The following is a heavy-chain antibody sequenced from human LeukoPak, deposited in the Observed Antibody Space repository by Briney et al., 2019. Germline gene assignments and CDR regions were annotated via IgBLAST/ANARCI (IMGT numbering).Heavy chain of an antibody. CDR2: ISAYNGNT. CDR3: ARVAAAIRTYYYYGMDV. D-gene: IGHD6-13*01. J-gene: IGHJ6*02. Sequence: ASVKVSCKASGYTFTSYGISWVRQAPGQGLEWMGWISAYNGNTNCAQKLQGRVTMTTDTSTSTAYMELRSLRSDDTAVYYCARVAAAIRTYYYYGMDVWGQGTTVTVSS. CDR1: GYTFTSYG. V-gene: IGHV1-18*01.